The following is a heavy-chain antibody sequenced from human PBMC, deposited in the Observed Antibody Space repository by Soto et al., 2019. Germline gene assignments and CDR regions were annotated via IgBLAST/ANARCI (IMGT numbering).Heavy chain of an antibody. Sequence: GKALEWLAHIFSNDEKSYSTSLKSRLTISKDTSKSQVVLTMTNMDPVDTATYYCARIKYSGYDFRPNFAYWGQGTLVTVSS. V-gene: IGHV2-26*01. CDR2: IFSNDEK. J-gene: IGHJ4*02. CDR3: ARIKYSGYDFRPNFAY. D-gene: IGHD5-12*01.